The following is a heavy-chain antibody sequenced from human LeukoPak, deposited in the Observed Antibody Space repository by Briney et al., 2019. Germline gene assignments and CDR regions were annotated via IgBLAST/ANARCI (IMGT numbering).Heavy chain of an antibody. CDR3: ATRRLIGYSSSWYGGAFLY. CDR2: INPNSGGT. J-gene: IGHJ4*02. Sequence: ASVKVSCKSSGYTFTGYYMHWVRQAPGQGLEWMGWINPNSGGTNYAQTFQGRVTMTRDTSISTAYMELSRLRSEDTAVYYCATRRLIGYSSSWYGGAFLYWCQGTLVTVSS. V-gene: IGHV1-2*02. CDR1: GYTFTGYY. D-gene: IGHD6-13*01.